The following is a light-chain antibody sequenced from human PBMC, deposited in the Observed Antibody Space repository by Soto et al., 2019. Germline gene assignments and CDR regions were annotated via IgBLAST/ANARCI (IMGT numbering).Light chain of an antibody. CDR2: DAT. V-gene: IGLV2-14*03. CDR3: HSCTSTDSLV. Sequence: QSALTQRASVSGSPGQSITISCTGTSSDIGYYYFVSWYQQHPGKAPKLIIYDATERPAGVSERFSGSKSGNTASLTISGLQAEDEADYYCHSCTSTDSLVFGGGTKVTVL. CDR1: SSDIGYYYF. J-gene: IGLJ2*01.